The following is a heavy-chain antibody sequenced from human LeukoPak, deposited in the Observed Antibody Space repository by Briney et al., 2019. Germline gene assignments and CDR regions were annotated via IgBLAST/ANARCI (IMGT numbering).Heavy chain of an antibody. Sequence: GGSLRLSCAASGFTFSSYSMNWVRQAPGKGLEWVSSISSSSSYIYYADSVKGRFTISRDNAKNSLYLQMNSLRAEDTAVYYCASREDGDYYFDYWGQGTLVTVPS. CDR2: ISSSSSYI. CDR1: GFTFSSYS. D-gene: IGHD4-17*01. V-gene: IGHV3-21*01. CDR3: ASREDGDYYFDY. J-gene: IGHJ4*02.